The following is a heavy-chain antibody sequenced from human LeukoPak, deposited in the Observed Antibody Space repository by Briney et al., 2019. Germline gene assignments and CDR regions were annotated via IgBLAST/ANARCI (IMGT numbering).Heavy chain of an antibody. V-gene: IGHV3-11*01. CDR2: ISNSGDTR. D-gene: IGHD7-27*01. J-gene: IGHJ5*02. CDR3: ARDVRGRTPLKLGMKWFDP. Sequence: GGSLRLSCAASGFTFSDYYMSWIRPAPGKGLEWLAYISNSGDTRKYADSVTGRFTISRDNAKNSVFLQMNSLRAEDSGVYYCARDVRGRTPLKLGMKWFDPWGQGTRVTVSS. CDR1: GFTFSDYY.